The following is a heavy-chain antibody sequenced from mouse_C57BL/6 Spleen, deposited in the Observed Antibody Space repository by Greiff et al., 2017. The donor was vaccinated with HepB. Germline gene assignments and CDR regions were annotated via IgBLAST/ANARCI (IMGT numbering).Heavy chain of an antibody. CDR1: GFTFTDYY. CDR2: IRNKANGYTT. Sequence: EVKLVESGGGLVQPGGSLSLSCAASGFTFTDYYMSWVSQPPGKALEWLGFIRNKANGYTTEYSASVKGRFTISRDNSQSILYLHMNALRAEDSATYYCARSMIHWYFDVWGTGTTVTVSS. V-gene: IGHV7-3*01. CDR3: ARSMIHWYFDV. J-gene: IGHJ1*03. D-gene: IGHD2-4*01.